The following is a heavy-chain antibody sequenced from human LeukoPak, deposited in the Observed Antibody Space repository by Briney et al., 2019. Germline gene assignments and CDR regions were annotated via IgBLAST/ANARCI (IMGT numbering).Heavy chain of an antibody. D-gene: IGHD1-26*01. Sequence: GGSLRLSCAASGFTFSNYAMHWVRQAPGKGLEWVAVISFDATKEYFAKSVKGRFTIPRDNSKSTLFLQMDSLRVEDTALYFCARFKVGSNTTQKNAFDIWGRGTVVTVSS. CDR2: ISFDATKE. CDR1: GFTFSNYA. CDR3: ARFKVGSNTTQKNAFDI. V-gene: IGHV3-30*01. J-gene: IGHJ3*02.